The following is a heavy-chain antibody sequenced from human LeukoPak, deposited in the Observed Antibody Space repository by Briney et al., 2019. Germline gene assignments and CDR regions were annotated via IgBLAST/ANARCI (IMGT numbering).Heavy chain of an antibody. Sequence: ASVKVSCKAAGYTFTGNYMHWERQGPGQGLEWVGWIEPNSGGTNYAQKFQGRVTMTRDTSISTDYMELSRLRSDDTAVYYCARYENYYGSGSYSDAFDIWGQGTMVTVSS. CDR3: ARYENYYGSGSYSDAFDI. CDR2: IEPNSGGT. D-gene: IGHD3-10*01. J-gene: IGHJ3*02. CDR1: GYTFTGNY. V-gene: IGHV1-2*02.